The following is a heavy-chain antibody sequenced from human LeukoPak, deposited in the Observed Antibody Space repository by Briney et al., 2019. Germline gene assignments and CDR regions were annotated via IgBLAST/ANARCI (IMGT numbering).Heavy chain of an antibody. Sequence: ASVKVSCKASGYTFTSYYMLWVRQAPGQGLEWMGMINPSGGSTSYAQKFQGRVTMTRDTSTSTVYMELSSLRSEDTAVYYCARDTFLTIAVAGPPPEYWGQGTLVTVSS. CDR3: ARDTFLTIAVAGPPPEY. D-gene: IGHD6-19*01. V-gene: IGHV1-46*01. J-gene: IGHJ4*02. CDR2: INPSGGST. CDR1: GYTFTSYY.